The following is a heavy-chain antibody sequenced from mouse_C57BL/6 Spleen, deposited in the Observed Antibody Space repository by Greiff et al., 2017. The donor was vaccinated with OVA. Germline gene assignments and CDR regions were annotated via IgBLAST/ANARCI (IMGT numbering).Heavy chain of an antibody. CDR1: GFSFNTYA. D-gene: IGHD1-1*01. CDR3: VTTVPIYYAMDY. Sequence: EVQLVESGGGLVQPKGSLKLSCAASGFSFNTYAMNWVRQAPGKGLEWVARIRSKSNNYATYYADSVKDRFTISRDDSESMLYLQMNNLKTEDTAMYYCVTTVPIYYAMDYWGQGTSVTVSS. J-gene: IGHJ4*01. V-gene: IGHV10-1*01. CDR2: IRSKSNNYAT.